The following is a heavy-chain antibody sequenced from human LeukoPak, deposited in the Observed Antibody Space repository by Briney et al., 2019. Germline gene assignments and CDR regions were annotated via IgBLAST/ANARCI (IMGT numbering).Heavy chain of an antibody. J-gene: IGHJ6*03. CDR3: ARETGITDYGDYVGKGMDV. D-gene: IGHD4-17*01. Sequence: ASLKVPCNASGYTLTGYYMHWVRQAPGQGLEWMAWINPNSGGTNYAQKFQGRVTMTRDTSISTAYMEVSRLRSDDTAVYYCARETGITDYGDYVGKGMDVWGKGTTVTVSS. V-gene: IGHV1-2*02. CDR1: GYTLTGYY. CDR2: INPNSGGT.